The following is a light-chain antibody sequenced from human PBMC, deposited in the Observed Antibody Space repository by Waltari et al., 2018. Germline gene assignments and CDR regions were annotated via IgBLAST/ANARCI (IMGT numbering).Light chain of an antibody. V-gene: IGKV1-39*01. J-gene: IGKJ3*01. CDR3: QQSYFTPRGN. Sequence: DIQMTQSPSTLSASVGDRVTITCRASQSISSWLAWYQKKPGKAPKLLIYAASRLHRGVPSRFSGSGSGTDFTLTISRLQPEDFATYYCQQSYFTPRGNFGPGTRVDL. CDR2: AAS. CDR1: QSISSW.